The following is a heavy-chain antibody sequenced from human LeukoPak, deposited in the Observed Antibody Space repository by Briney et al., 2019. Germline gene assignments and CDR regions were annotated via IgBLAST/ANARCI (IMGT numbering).Heavy chain of an antibody. CDR1: GYTFTSYY. Sequence: ASVKVSCKASGYTFTSYYMHWVRQAPGQGLEWMGIINPSGGSTSYAQKFQGRVTMTRDTSTSTVYMELSSLRSEDTAVYYCARDLALAHCSGGSCYELGYWGQGTLVTVSS. CDR2: INPSGGST. D-gene: IGHD2-15*01. CDR3: ARDLALAHCSGGSCYELGY. V-gene: IGHV1-46*01. J-gene: IGHJ4*02.